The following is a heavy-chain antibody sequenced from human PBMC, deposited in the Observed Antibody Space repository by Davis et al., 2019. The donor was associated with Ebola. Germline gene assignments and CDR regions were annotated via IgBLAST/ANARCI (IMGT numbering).Heavy chain of an antibody. Sequence: GESLKISCAASGFTFSSYGMHWVRQAPGKGLEWVAVISYDGSNKYYADSVKGRFTISRDNSKNTLYLQMNSLRAEDTAVYYCAKDQGGWLFSTRDYYYGMDVWGQGTTVTVSS. D-gene: IGHD3-9*01. CDR3: AKDQGGWLFSTRDYYYGMDV. CDR2: ISYDGSNK. CDR1: GFTFSSYG. J-gene: IGHJ6*02. V-gene: IGHV3-30*18.